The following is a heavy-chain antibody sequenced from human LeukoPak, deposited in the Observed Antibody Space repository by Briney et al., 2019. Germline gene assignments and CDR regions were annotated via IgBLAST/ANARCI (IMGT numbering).Heavy chain of an antibody. D-gene: IGHD5-18*01. Sequence: PSETLSLTCAVYGGSFSGYYWSWIRQPPGKGLEWIGEINHSGNTNYNPSLKSRVTMSVDTSKNQFSLKLSSVTAADTAVYYCARESTAMSLIVSNWGQGTLVTVSS. J-gene: IGHJ4*02. CDR3: ARESTAMSLIVSN. CDR2: INHSGNT. V-gene: IGHV4-34*01. CDR1: GGSFSGYY.